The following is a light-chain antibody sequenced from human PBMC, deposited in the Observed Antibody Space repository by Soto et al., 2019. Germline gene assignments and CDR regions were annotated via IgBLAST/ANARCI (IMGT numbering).Light chain of an antibody. CDR3: CSYGVFRNLLV. V-gene: IGLV2-11*01. CDR1: SKDVGNYKY. CDR2: DVT. J-gene: IGLJ1*01. Sequence: SVLTKPRAVSGSPGESVTISCTGTSKDVGNYKYVSWYQQYPGKAPSLVIFDVTERPSGVPVRFSASNFDNTASLTISGLQAEDEADYFGCSYGVFRNLLVLGTGTKVTVL.